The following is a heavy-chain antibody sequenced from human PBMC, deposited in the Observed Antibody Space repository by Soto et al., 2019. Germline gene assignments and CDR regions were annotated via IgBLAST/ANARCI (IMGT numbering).Heavy chain of an antibody. CDR3: AKDGCSRTSCYHFDY. CDR1: GFTFSSYA. D-gene: IGHD2-2*01. CDR2: ISDSGGSA. V-gene: IGHV3-23*01. J-gene: IGHJ4*02. Sequence: GSLRLSCTASGFTFSSYALSWVRLAPGKGLEWVSAISDSGGSAYYADSVKGRFTTSRDNSKNTLYLQMSGLRAEDTAVYYCAKDGCSRTSCYHFDYWGQGTVVTVSS.